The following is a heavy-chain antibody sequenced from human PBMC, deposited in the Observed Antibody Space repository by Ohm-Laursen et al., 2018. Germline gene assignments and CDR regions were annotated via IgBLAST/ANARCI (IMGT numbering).Heavy chain of an antibody. Sequence: SLRLSCTASGFTFDDYGMSWVRQAPGKGLEWVGRIKSKTDGGTTDYAAPVKGRFTISRDDSKNTLYLQMNSLKTEDTAVYYCTTWSGDYWGQGTLVTVSS. CDR3: TTWSGDY. J-gene: IGHJ4*02. CDR1: GFTFDDYG. V-gene: IGHV3-15*01. D-gene: IGHD6-25*01. CDR2: IKSKTDGGTT.